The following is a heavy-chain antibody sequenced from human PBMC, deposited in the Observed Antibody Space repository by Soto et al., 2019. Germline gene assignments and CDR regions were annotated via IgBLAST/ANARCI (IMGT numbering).Heavy chain of an antibody. J-gene: IGHJ4*02. CDR3: AKGDCSGGRCYRGFDY. CDR2: VSASGSIT. D-gene: IGHD2-15*01. Sequence: GGSLRLSCAASGFTFSSYDMNWVRQAPGKGLEWVSGVSASGSITSYADSAKGRLTISRDNAKNTVFLQMTGLRAEDTAVYFCAKGDCSGGRCYRGFDYWGQGTLVTVSS. CDR1: GFTFSSYD. V-gene: IGHV3-23*01.